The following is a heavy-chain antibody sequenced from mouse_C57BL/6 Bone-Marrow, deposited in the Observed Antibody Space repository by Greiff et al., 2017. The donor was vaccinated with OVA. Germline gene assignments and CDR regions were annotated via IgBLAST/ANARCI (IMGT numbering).Heavy chain of an antibody. V-gene: IGHV1-69*01. CDR1: GYTFTSYW. D-gene: IGHD2-3*01. J-gene: IGHJ3*01. Sequence: QVQLQQPGAELVMPGASVKLSCKASGYTFTSYWMHWVKQRPGQGLEWIGAIDPSDSYTNYNQKFKGKSTLTVDNSSSTAYMQLSSLTSEDSAVDNCARSGYYVGAWFAYWGQGSLVTVSA. CDR3: ARSGYYVGAWFAY. CDR2: IDPSDSYT.